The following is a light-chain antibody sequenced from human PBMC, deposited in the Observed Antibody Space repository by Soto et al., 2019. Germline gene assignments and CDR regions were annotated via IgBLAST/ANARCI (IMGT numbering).Light chain of an antibody. CDR3: QSYDSSLSAPYV. CDR2: GNS. V-gene: IGLV1-40*01. J-gene: IGLJ1*01. CDR1: SSNIGAGYD. Sequence: QSVLTQPPSVSGAPGQRVTISCTGSSSNIGAGYDVHWYQQLPGTAPKLLIYGNSNRPSGVPDRFSGSKSGTSASLAITGLQAEDEADYYCQSYDSSLSAPYVFGTGNKVTVL.